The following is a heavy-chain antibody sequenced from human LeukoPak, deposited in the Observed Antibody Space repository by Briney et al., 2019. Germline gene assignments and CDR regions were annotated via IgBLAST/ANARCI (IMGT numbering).Heavy chain of an antibody. V-gene: IGHV4-59*12. CDR3: ARVFRRITMVRGVSDAFDI. CDR1: GGSISSYY. D-gene: IGHD3-10*01. Sequence: SETLSLTCTVSGGSISSYYWSWIRQPPGKGLEWIGYIYYSGSTNYNPSLKSRVTISVDTSKNQFSLKLSSVTAADTAVYYCARVFRRITMVRGVSDAFDIWGQGTMVTVSS. J-gene: IGHJ3*02. CDR2: IYYSGST.